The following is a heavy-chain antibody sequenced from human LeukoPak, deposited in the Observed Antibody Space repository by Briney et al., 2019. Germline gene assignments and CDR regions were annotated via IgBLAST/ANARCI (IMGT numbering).Heavy chain of an antibody. CDR1: GGSISSSGYY. V-gene: IGHV4-39*02. D-gene: IGHD6-13*01. CDR3: ARDQTAAGKGAWFDP. J-gene: IGHJ5*02. Sequence: SETLSLTCTVSGGSISSSGYYRGWIRQPPGKGLEWIGSIYYSGSTYYNPSLKSRVTISVDTSKNQFSLKLSSVAAADTAVYYCARDQTAAGKGAWFDPWGQGTLVTVSS. CDR2: IYYSGST.